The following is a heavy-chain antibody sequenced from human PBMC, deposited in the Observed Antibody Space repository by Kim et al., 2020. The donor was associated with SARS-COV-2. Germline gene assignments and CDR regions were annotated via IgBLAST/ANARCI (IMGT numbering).Heavy chain of an antibody. CDR2: ISGSGDIT. J-gene: IGHJ4*02. CDR1: GFIFSSYV. V-gene: IGHV3-23*01. Sequence: GGSLRLSCTASGFIFSSYVISWVRQAPGKGLEWVSVISGSGDITYYTDSVKGRFTISRDNSKNTLYLQMNSLRTEDTAVYYCAKMIAWQTIHDWCQGTLVTVAS. D-gene: IGHD2-21*01. CDR3: AKMIAWQTIHD.